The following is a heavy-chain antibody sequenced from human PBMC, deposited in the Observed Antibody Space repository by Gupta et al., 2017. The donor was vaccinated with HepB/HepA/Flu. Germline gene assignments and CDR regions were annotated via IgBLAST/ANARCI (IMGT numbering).Heavy chain of an antibody. Sequence: EMRLVESGGGLVQPGGSLRLSCAASGFTFSRYWMRWVRQAPGKGLEWMAHIQEDGSEKYYLGSGKGRFTISRDNARNSLDLQMNSLRAEDTAVYYCARDTYRFLDFWGQGTLVTVSS. CDR1: GFTFSRYW. J-gene: IGHJ4*02. V-gene: IGHV3-7*01. D-gene: IGHD3-3*01. CDR2: IQEDGSEK. CDR3: ARDTYRFLDF.